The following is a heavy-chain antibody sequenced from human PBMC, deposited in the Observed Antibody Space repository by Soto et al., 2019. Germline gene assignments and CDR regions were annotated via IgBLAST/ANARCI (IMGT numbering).Heavy chain of an antibody. J-gene: IGHJ6*02. Sequence: PGGSLRLSCAASGFTFSSYSMNWVRQAPGKGLEWVSYISSSSSTIYYADSVKGRFTISRDNAKNSLYLQMNSLRDEDTAVYYCXRAGSAPRRYYYYGMDVWGQGTTVTVSS. CDR2: ISSSSSTI. CDR3: XRAGSAPRRYYYYGMDV. D-gene: IGHD3-10*01. V-gene: IGHV3-48*02. CDR1: GFTFSSYS.